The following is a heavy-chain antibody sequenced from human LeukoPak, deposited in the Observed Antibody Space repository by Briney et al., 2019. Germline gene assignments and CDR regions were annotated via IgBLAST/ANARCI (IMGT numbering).Heavy chain of an antibody. CDR2: IIPIFGTA. V-gene: IGHV1-69*13. CDR1: GGTFSSYA. J-gene: IGHJ5*02. Sequence: ASVKVSCKASGGTFSSYAISWVRQAPGQGLEWMGGIIPIFGTANYAQKFQGRVTITADESTSTAYMELSSLRSEDTAVYYCARSGKVTTTRGPYHWFDPWGQGTLVTVSS. D-gene: IGHD3-22*01. CDR3: ARSGKVTTTRGPYHWFDP.